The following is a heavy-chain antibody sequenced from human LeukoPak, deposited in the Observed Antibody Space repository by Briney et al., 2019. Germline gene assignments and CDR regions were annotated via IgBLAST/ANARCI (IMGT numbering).Heavy chain of an antibody. V-gene: IGHV4-4*07. D-gene: IGHD1-26*01. CDR3: ARVGKSGNYSDY. J-gene: IGHJ4*02. Sequence: SETLSLTCTVSGGSISSYYWSWIRQPAGKGLEWIGRIYTSGSTNYNPSLKSRVTISVDKSKNQFSLKLSSVTAADTAVYYCARVGKSGNYSDYWGQGTLVTVSS. CDR2: IYTSGST. CDR1: GGSISSYY.